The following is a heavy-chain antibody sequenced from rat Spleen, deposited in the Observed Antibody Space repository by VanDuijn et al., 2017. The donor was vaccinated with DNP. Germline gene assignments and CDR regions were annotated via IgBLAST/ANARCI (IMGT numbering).Heavy chain of an antibody. Sequence: QVQLKETGPGLVQPTQTLSITCTVSGFSLPSYSLHWVRQTPGKGLEWMGLIRNAGYIEYNSDFKSRLTINRETYKTQFFLEMNSQHTEATGVYYCTRYTYYGQGAMDVWGQGTSVTVSS. CDR3: TRYTYYGQGAMDV. CDR2: IRNAGYI. CDR1: GFSLPSYS. J-gene: IGHJ4*01. V-gene: IGHV2-65*01. D-gene: IGHD1-6*01.